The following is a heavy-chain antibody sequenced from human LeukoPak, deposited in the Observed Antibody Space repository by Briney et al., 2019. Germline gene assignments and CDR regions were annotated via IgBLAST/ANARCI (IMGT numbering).Heavy chain of an antibody. Sequence: GGALRLSCTASGFTFGEYAMSWVRQAPGKGLEWVASISTSSTYIYYRDSVKGRFTISRDNAENSLYLEMNSLRVEDTAIYYCVRDRGSSRPIDSWGQGPLVTVSS. D-gene: IGHD1-26*01. J-gene: IGHJ4*02. CDR1: GFTFGEYA. V-gene: IGHV3-21*01. CDR2: ISTSSTYI. CDR3: VRDRGSSRPIDS.